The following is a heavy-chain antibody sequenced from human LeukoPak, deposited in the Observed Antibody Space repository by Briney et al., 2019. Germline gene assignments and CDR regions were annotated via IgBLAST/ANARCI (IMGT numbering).Heavy chain of an antibody. CDR1: GGTFSSYA. J-gene: IGHJ3*02. CDR3: ASRWELDPWDAFDI. V-gene: IGHV1-69*04. CDR2: IIPILGIA. Sequence: SVKVSCKASGGTFSSYAISWVRQAPGQGLEWMGRIIPILGIANYAQKFQGRVTITADKSTSTAYMELSSLRSEDTAVYYCASRWELDPWDAFDIWGQGTRVTVSS. D-gene: IGHD1-26*01.